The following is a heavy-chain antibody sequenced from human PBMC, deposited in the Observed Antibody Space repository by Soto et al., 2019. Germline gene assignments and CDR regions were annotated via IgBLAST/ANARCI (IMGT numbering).Heavy chain of an antibody. J-gene: IGHJ5*02. CDR3: ARHLGYDYIWGPRPNWFDP. Sequence: SETLSLTCTVSGGSISSSSYYWGWIRQPPGKGLEWIGSIYYSGSTYYNPSLKSRVTISVDTSKNQFSLKLSSVTAADTAVYYCARHLGYDYIWGPRPNWFDPWGQGTLVTVSS. V-gene: IGHV4-39*01. CDR2: IYYSGST. D-gene: IGHD3-16*01. CDR1: GGSISSSSYY.